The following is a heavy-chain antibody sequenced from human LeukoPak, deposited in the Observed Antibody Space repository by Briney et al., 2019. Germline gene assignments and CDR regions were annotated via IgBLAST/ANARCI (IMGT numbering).Heavy chain of an antibody. CDR1: GFTFSSYA. V-gene: IGHV3-23*01. CDR3: AKAPWYYYGSGSYLFGSPLDY. CDR2: ISGGGGST. Sequence: GGSLRLSCAASGFTFSSYAMSWVRQAPGKGLEWVSAISGGGGSTYYADSVKGRFTISRDNSKNTLYLQMNSLRAEDTAVYYCAKAPWYYYGSGSYLFGSPLDYWGQGTMVTVSS. D-gene: IGHD3-10*01. J-gene: IGHJ4*02.